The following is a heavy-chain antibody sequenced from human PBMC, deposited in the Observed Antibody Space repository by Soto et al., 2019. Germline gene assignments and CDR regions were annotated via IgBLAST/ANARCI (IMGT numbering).Heavy chain of an antibody. Sequence: ASVKVSCKASGYTFSNFGVNWVRQAPGQGLEWMGWISAYNGNTYYAQKFQDRVTMTTDTSTSTAYMELRSLRADDTATYYCARDPRKLVHYYDSSRFYSPDYWGQGSLVTVSS. J-gene: IGHJ4*02. V-gene: IGHV1-18*01. CDR2: ISAYNGNT. CDR1: GYTFSNFG. D-gene: IGHD3-22*01. CDR3: ARDPRKLVHYYDSSRFYSPDY.